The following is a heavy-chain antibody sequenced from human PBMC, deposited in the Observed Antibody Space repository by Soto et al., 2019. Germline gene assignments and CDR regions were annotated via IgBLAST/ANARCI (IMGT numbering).Heavy chain of an antibody. D-gene: IGHD7-27*01. J-gene: IGHJ6*02. Sequence: QVQLVESGGGVVQPGRSLRLSCAASGFTFSSYGMHWVRQAPGKGLEWVAVIWYDGSNKYYADSVKGRFTISRDNSKNTLYLQMNSLRAEDTAVYYCARVSGGWSVDYYYDGMDVWGQGTTVTVSS. CDR1: GFTFSSYG. V-gene: IGHV3-33*01. CDR3: ARVSGGWSVDYYYDGMDV. CDR2: IWYDGSNK.